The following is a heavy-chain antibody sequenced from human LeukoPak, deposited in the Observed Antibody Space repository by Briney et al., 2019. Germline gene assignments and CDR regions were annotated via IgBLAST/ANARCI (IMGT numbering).Heavy chain of an antibody. J-gene: IGHJ6*02. CDR2: ISGDGGST. CDR3: AKDLLTVTRYYYYYGMHV. V-gene: IGHV3-43*02. D-gene: IGHD4-17*01. Sequence: GGSLRLSCAASGFTFDDYAMHWVRQAPGKGLEWLSLISGDGGSTYYADSVKGRFTISRDNSKNSLYLQMNSLRTEDTALYYCAKDLLTVTRYYYYYGMHVWAQETTLTVSS. CDR1: GFTFDDYA.